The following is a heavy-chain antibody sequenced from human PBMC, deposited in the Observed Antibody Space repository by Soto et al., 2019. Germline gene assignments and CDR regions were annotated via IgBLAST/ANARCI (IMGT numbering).Heavy chain of an antibody. J-gene: IGHJ6*03. V-gene: IGHV1-2*04. Sequence: GASVKVSCKASGYTFTGYYMHWVRQAPGQGLEWMGWINPNSGGTNYAQKFQGWVTMTRDTSISTAYMELSRLRSDDTAVYYCAREVSIAAAGTAGYYYMDVWGKGTTVTVSS. CDR1: GYTFTGYY. D-gene: IGHD6-13*01. CDR3: AREVSIAAAGTAGYYYMDV. CDR2: INPNSGGT.